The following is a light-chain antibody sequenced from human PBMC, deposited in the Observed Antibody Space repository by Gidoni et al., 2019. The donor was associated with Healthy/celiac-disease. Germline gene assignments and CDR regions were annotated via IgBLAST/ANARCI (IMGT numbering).Light chain of an antibody. CDR2: DAS. CDR1: QSISSW. Sequence: DIQMTQSPSTLSASVGDRVTITCRASQSISSWLAWYQQKPGKAPKLLTYDASSLESGVPSRFSGSGSGTEFTLTISSLQPDDFATYYCQHRGFTFGPGTKVDIK. V-gene: IGKV1-5*01. CDR3: QHRGFT. J-gene: IGKJ3*01.